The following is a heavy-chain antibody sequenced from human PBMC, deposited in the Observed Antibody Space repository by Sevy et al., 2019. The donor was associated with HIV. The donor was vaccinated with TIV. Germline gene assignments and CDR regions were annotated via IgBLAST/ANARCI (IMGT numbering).Heavy chain of an antibody. CDR2: IDYDRSRS. Sequence: GGSLRLSCRASGFTLGNYEMDWVRQAPGKGLEWIAYIDYDRSRSYYADSVKGRFTISRDNAKNSLYLQMNSLRVEDAATYYCVRENHVWYSAFDIWGQGTVVTVSS. CDR3: VRENHVWYSAFDI. V-gene: IGHV3-48*03. D-gene: IGHD2-15*01. J-gene: IGHJ3*02. CDR1: GFTLGNYE.